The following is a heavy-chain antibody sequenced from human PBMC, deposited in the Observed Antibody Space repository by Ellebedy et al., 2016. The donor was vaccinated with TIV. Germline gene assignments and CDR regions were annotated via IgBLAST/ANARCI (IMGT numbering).Heavy chain of an antibody. CDR2: IYPGDSDT. J-gene: IGHJ6*02. Sequence: GESLKISXKGSGYSFTSYWIGWVRQMPGKGLEWMGIIYPGDSDTRYSPSFQGQVTISADKSISTAYLQWSSLKASDTAMYYCARYWGRPLEPRRYYGMDVWGQGTTVTVSS. CDR1: GYSFTSYW. V-gene: IGHV5-51*01. D-gene: IGHD3-16*01. CDR3: ARYWGRPLEPRRYYGMDV.